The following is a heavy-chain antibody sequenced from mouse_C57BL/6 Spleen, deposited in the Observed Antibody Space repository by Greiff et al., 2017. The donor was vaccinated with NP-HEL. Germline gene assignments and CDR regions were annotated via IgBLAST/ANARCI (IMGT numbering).Heavy chain of an antibody. V-gene: IGHV1-15*01. CDR1: GYTLTDYE. CDR3: TRSGWVFDY. D-gene: IGHD3-1*01. J-gene: IGHJ2*01. CDR2: IDPETGGT. Sequence: VQLQESGAELVRPGASVTLSCKASGYTLTDYEMHWVKQTPVHGLEWIGAIDPETGGTAYNQKFKGKAILTADKSSSTAYMELRSLTSEDSAVYYCTRSGWVFDYWGQGTTLTVSS.